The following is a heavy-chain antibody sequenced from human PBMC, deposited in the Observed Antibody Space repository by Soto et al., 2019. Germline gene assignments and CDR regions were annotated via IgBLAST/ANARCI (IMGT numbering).Heavy chain of an antibody. CDR1: GGSISSGGYS. J-gene: IGHJ4*02. D-gene: IGHD2-15*01. CDR2: IAHSGST. Sequence: QLQLQESGSGLVKPSQTLSLTCAVSGGSISSGGYSWSWIRQPPGKGLEWLGYIAHSGSTYYNPSRQRRVTISVDRSKNQFSLKLSSVTAADTAVYYCARGQVVAFQYWGQGTLVTVSS. CDR3: ARGQVVAFQY. V-gene: IGHV4-30-2*01.